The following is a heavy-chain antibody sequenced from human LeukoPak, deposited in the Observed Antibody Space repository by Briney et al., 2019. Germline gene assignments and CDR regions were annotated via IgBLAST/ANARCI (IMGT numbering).Heavy chain of an antibody. CDR3: ARGRHIVVVPAAMGPGEPGMDV. CDR1: GGSFSGYY. CDR2: IYYSGST. J-gene: IGHJ6*02. Sequence: SETLSLTCAVYGGSFSGYYWSWIRQPPGKGLEWIGYIYYSGSTYYNPSLKSRVTISVDTSRNQFSLKLSSVTAADTAVYYCARGRHIVVVPAAMGPGEPGMDVWGQGTTVTVSS. V-gene: IGHV4-34*01. D-gene: IGHD2-2*01.